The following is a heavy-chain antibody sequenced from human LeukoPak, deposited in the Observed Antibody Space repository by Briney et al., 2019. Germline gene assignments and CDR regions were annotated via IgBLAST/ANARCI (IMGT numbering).Heavy chain of an antibody. Sequence: KSGGSLRLSCAASGFIFSTYSMNWVRQAPGKELEWVSSISSSSTYIYYADSVKGRFTISRDNAKNSLYLQLNSLRAEDTAVYYCARDPYNGAYGDNYYYYMDVWGKGTTVTIS. J-gene: IGHJ6*03. V-gene: IGHV3-21*01. CDR3: ARDPYNGAYGDNYYYYMDV. CDR2: ISSSSTYI. CDR1: GFIFSTYS. D-gene: IGHD4-17*01.